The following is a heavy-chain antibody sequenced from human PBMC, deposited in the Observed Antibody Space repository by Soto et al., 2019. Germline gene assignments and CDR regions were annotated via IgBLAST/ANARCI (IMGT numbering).Heavy chain of an antibody. Sequence: GGSLRLSCAASGFTFSSYSMNWVRQAPGKGLEWVSSISSSSSYIYYADSVKGRFTISRDNAKNSLYLQMNSLRAEDTAVYYCARSEIPRYSSGWENYYYYYYMDVWGKGTTVTVSS. CDR3: ARSEIPRYSSGWENYYYYYYMDV. D-gene: IGHD6-19*01. V-gene: IGHV3-21*01. CDR1: GFTFSSYS. CDR2: ISSSSSYI. J-gene: IGHJ6*03.